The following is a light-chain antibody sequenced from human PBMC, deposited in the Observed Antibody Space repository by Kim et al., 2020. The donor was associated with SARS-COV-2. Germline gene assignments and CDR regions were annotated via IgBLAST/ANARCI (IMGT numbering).Light chain of an antibody. Sequence: VRLPCTLRSEYSTYAIAWHQQQPEKGPRFLVRLNSDGSHTKGDGIPDRFSGSGSGAERYLTISSLQSEDEADYYCQTWGTGIPVAFGGGTQLTVL. CDR3: QTWGTGIPVA. CDR2: LNSDGSH. V-gene: IGLV4-69*01. J-gene: IGLJ2*01. CDR1: SEYSTYA.